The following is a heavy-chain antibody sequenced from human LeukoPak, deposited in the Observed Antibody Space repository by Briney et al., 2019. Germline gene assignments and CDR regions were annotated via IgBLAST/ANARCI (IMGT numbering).Heavy chain of an antibody. D-gene: IGHD3-22*01. Sequence: SETLSLTCTVSGGSISSYYWSWIRQPPGKGLEWIGYIYYSGSTNYNPSLKSRVTISVDTSKNQFSLKLSSVTAADTAVYYCARVAHHYYDSSGAFDIWGQGTMVTVSS. CDR3: ARVAHHYYDSSGAFDI. J-gene: IGHJ3*02. CDR1: GGSISSYY. CDR2: IYYSGST. V-gene: IGHV4-59*01.